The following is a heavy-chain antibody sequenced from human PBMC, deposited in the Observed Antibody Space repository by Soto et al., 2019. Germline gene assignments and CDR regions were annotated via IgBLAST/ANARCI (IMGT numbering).Heavy chain of an antibody. CDR2: INSDGSST. D-gene: IGHD3-22*01. CDR3: ARQEIVVIAFDI. CDR1: GFTFSSYW. J-gene: IGHJ3*02. Sequence: EVQLVESGGGLVQPGGSLRLSCAASGFTFSSYWMHWVRQAPGKGLVWVSRINSDGSSTSYADSVKGRFTISRDNAKNTLYLQMNSLRAEDTAVYYWARQEIVVIAFDIWGQGTMVTVSS. V-gene: IGHV3-74*01.